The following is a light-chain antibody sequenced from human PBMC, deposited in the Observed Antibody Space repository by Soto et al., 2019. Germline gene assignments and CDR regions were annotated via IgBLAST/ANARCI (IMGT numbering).Light chain of an antibody. J-gene: IGLJ2*01. CDR2: DVN. CDR3: ASYTRTTTLF. V-gene: IGLV2-14*01. CDR1: ISDIGGYNF. Sequence: QSALTQPASVSGSPGQSITISCTGTISDIGGYNFISWYQHHPGKAPKLVIYDVNNRPSGISYRFSGSKSGNTASLTISGLQAEDEADYYCASYTRTTTLFFGGGTKLTVL.